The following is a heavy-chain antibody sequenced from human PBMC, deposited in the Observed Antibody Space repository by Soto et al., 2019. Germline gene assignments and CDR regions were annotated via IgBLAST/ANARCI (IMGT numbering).Heavy chain of an antibody. V-gene: IGHV4-59*01. D-gene: IGHD3-9*01. CDR1: GGSISSYY. CDR3: ARDRAYYVILTGYYPSPQNAFDI. Sequence: QVQLQESGPGLVKPSETLSLTCTVSGGSISSYYWSWIRQPPGKGLEWIGYIYYSGSTNYNPSLKSRFTILVDTSKTHFSLKLRSVTAADTAVYYCARDRAYYVILTGYYPSPQNAFDIWGQGTMVTVSS. CDR2: IYYSGST. J-gene: IGHJ3*02.